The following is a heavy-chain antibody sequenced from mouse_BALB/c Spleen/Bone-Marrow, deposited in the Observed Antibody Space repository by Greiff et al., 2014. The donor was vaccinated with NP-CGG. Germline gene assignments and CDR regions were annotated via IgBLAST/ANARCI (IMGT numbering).Heavy chain of an antibody. CDR3: VRGELLAY. J-gene: IGHJ2*01. V-gene: IGHV1-55*01. CDR2: IYPGSDST. CDR1: GYTFTTYW. Sequence: QVHVKQSGAELVKPGTSVKMSCKASGYTFTTYWMHWVKQRPGQGLEWIGHIYPGSDSTNYNEKFKSKATLTVDTSSSTAYMRLSSLTSEDSAVYYCVRGELLAYWGQGTTLTVSS.